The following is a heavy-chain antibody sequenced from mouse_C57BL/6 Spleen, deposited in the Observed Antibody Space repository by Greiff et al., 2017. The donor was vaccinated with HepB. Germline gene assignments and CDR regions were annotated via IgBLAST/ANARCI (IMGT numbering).Heavy chain of an antibody. D-gene: IGHD4-1*01. J-gene: IGHJ3*01. CDR1: GYTFTSYW. CDR2: IYPGSGST. Sequence: QVQLQQSGAELVKPGASVKMSCKASGYTFTSYWITWVKQRPGQGLEWIGDIYPGSGSTNYNEKFKSKATLTVDTSSSTAYMQLSSLTSEDSAVYYCAREEANWALFAYWGQGTLVTVSA. CDR3: AREEANWALFAY. V-gene: IGHV1-55*01.